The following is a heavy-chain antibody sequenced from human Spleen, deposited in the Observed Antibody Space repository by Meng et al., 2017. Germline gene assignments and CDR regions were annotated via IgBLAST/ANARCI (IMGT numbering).Heavy chain of an antibody. J-gene: IGHJ2*01. V-gene: IGHV3-7*01. D-gene: IGHD6-19*01. CDR1: GFTFSSYW. CDR3: ARDRRIIAVAGWALDWYFDL. CDR2: IKQDGSEK. Sequence: GGSLRLSCAASGFTFSSYWMSWVRQAPGKGLEWVANIKQDGSEKYYVDSVKGRFTISRDNAKNSLYLQMNSLRAEDTAVYYCARDRRIIAVAGWALDWYFDLWGRGTLVTVSS.